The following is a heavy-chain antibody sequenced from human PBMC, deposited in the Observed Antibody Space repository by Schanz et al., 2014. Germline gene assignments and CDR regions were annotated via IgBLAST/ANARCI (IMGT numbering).Heavy chain of an antibody. CDR1: GGTFSTYT. V-gene: IGHV1-18*01. CDR3: ARDRRRYCSTASCLHDNWFDP. D-gene: IGHD2-2*01. Sequence: QVQLVQSGAEVKKPGSSVKVSCKASGGTFSTYTISWVRQAPGQGLEWMGWISAYNGNTNYAQKVQGRVTMTTDTSTGTAYMELRSLRSDDTAVYYCARDRRRYCSTASCLHDNWFDPWGQGTLVIVSS. J-gene: IGHJ5*02. CDR2: ISAYNGNT.